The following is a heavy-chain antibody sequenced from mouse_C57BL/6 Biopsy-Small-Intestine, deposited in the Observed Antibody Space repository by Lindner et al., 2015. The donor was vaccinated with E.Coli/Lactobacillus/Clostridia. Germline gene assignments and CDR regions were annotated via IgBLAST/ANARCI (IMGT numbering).Heavy chain of an antibody. J-gene: IGHJ2*01. CDR3: ARGLGRRYFDY. CDR2: IYPGDGDT. V-gene: IGHV1-80*01. Sequence: VQLQESGAELVKPGASVKISCKASGYAFSSYWMNWVKQRPGKGLEWIGQIYPGDGDTNYNGKFKGKATLTADKSSSTTYMQLSSLTSEDSAVYFCARGLGRRYFDYWGQGTTLTVSS. CDR1: GYAFSSYW. D-gene: IGHD4-1*01.